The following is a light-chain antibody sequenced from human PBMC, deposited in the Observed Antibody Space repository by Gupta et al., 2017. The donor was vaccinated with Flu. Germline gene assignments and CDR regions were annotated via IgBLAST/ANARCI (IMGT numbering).Light chain of an antibody. CDR1: QYIGSGY. J-gene: IGKJ3*01. CDR2: ETS. V-gene: IGKV3-20*01. CDR3: QHEGNAPNT. Sequence: GILLLSPGEGATLSCRASQYIGSGYLAWYQQKPGQAPRLLIYETSRRATDIPDRFSGSGSRADFTLTISRLEPEDIAVYYCQHEGNAPNTFGHGTKVDVK.